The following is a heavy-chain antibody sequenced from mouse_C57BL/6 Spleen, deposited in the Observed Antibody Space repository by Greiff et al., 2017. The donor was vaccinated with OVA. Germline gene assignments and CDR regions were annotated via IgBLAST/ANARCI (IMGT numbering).Heavy chain of an antibody. CDR2: ISSGSSTI. CDR1: GFTFSDYG. V-gene: IGHV5-17*01. CDR3: ALIYYYGSSPYYAMDY. J-gene: IGHJ4*01. D-gene: IGHD1-1*01. Sequence: EVQGVESGGGLVKPGGSLKLSCAASGFTFSDYGMHWVRQAPEKGLEWVAYISSGSSTIYYADTVKGRFTISRDNAKNTLFLQMTSLRSEDTAMYYCALIYYYGSSPYYAMDYWGQGTSVTVSS.